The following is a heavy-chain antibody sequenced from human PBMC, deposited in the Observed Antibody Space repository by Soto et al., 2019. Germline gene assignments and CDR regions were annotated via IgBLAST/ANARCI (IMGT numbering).Heavy chain of an antibody. V-gene: IGHV4-59*01. CDR3: ARSYPNTIFGVVPSRGLDV. J-gene: IGHJ6*02. D-gene: IGHD3-3*01. Sequence: PSETLSLTCIVCGGSISSNYWSWIRQPPGKGLEWIGYVYYTGSTNFNPSLKNRVIISVDTSKNQFSLKLSPVTAADTAVYYCARSYPNTIFGVVPSRGLDVWGQGTTVTVSS. CDR2: VYYTGST. CDR1: GGSISSNY.